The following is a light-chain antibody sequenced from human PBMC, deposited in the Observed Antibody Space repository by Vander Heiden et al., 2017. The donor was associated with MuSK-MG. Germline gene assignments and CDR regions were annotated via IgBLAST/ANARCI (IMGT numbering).Light chain of an antibody. Sequence: EIVMTKSPATLSVSPGERATLACRASQSVSSNLAWYQQKPGQAPRLLIYGASTRATGIPARFSGSGSGTEFTLTISSLQSEDFAVYYCQQYNNWPQTFGQGTKVEIK. V-gene: IGKV3-15*01. CDR1: QSVSSN. J-gene: IGKJ1*01. CDR2: GAS. CDR3: QQYNNWPQT.